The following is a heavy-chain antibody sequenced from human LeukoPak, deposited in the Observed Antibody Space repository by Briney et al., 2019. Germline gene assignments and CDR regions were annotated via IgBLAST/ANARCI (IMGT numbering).Heavy chain of an antibody. V-gene: IGHV3-53*01. Sequence: PGGSLRLSCTVSGFTVSSNSMSWVRQAPGKGLEWVSFIYSGGNTHNSDSVKGRFTISRDNSKNTLYLQMNTLRAEDTAVYYCARDPYLKSRIAVAGKKLYYFDYWGQGTLVTVSS. CDR1: GFTVSSNS. CDR3: ARDPYLKSRIAVAGKKLYYFDY. D-gene: IGHD6-19*01. CDR2: IYSGGNT. J-gene: IGHJ4*02.